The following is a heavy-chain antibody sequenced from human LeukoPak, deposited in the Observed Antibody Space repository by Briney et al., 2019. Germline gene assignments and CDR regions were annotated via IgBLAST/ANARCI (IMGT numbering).Heavy chain of an antibody. V-gene: IGHV1-8*01. D-gene: IGHD6-13*01. J-gene: IGHJ4*02. CDR3: ARGRRIAAAGTVSLGY. CDR1: GYTFTSYD. Sequence: GASGKVSCKASGYTFTSYDINWVRQATGQGLEWMGWMNPNSGNTGYAQKFQGRVTMTRNTSISTAYMELSSLRSEDTAVYYCARGRRIAAAGTVSLGYWGQGTLVTVSS. CDR2: MNPNSGNT.